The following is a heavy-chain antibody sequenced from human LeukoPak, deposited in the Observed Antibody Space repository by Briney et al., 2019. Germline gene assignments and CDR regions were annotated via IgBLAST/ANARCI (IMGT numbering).Heavy chain of an antibody. CDR3: ASHRWWAPFDI. CDR2: INHSGST. CDR1: GGSFGGYY. D-gene: IGHD2-15*01. V-gene: IGHV4-34*01. Sequence: SETLSLTCAVYGGSFGGYYWSWIRQPPGKGLEWIGEINHSGSTNYNPSLKSRVTISVDTSKNQFSLKLSSVTAADTAVYYCASHRWWAPFDIWGQGTMVTVSS. J-gene: IGHJ3*02.